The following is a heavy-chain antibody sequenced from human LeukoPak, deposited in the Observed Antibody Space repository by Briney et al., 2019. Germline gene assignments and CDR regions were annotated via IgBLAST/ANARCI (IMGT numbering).Heavy chain of an antibody. J-gene: IGHJ3*02. CDR2: IYHSGST. CDR1: GGSISSGGYY. Sequence: PSETLSLTCTVSGGSISSGGYYWSWIRQPPGKGLEWIGYIYHSGSTYYNPSLKSRVTISVDRSKNQFSLKLSSVTAADTAVYYCAREVRGYSGSYYNNDDAFDIWGQGTMVTVSS. V-gene: IGHV4-30-2*01. D-gene: IGHD1-26*01. CDR3: AREVRGYSGSYYNNDDAFDI.